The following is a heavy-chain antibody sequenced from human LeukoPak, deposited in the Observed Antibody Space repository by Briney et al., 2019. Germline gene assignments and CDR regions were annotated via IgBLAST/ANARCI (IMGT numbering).Heavy chain of an antibody. Sequence: GGSLRLSCEGSGFTFSNYWMGWVRQAPGKGRQWVANIKTDGSEKYYVDSVKGRFTISRDNAKNSLYLQMNSLRAEDTAVYYCATYSSLNRREFQYWGQGTLLTVSS. CDR2: IKTDGSEK. J-gene: IGHJ1*01. D-gene: IGHD3-22*01. V-gene: IGHV3-7*01. CDR3: ATYSSLNRREFQY. CDR1: GFTFSNYW.